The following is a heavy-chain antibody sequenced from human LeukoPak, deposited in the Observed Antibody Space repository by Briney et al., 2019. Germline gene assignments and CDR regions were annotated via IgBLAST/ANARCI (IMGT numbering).Heavy chain of an antibody. V-gene: IGHV4-39*07. Sequence: PSETLSLTCTVSGGSISSSSYYWGWIRQPPGKGLEWIGSIYYSGSTNYNPSLKSRVTISVDTSKNQFSLKLSSVTAADTAVYYCARAGTGIRYYYYGMDVWGQGTTVTVSS. J-gene: IGHJ6*02. CDR1: GGSISSSSYY. CDR3: ARAGTGIRYYYYGMDV. D-gene: IGHD3/OR15-3a*01. CDR2: IYYSGST.